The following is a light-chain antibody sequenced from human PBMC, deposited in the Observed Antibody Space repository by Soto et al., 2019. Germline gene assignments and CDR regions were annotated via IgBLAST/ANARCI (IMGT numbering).Light chain of an antibody. V-gene: IGKV1-5*03. CDR3: QQSNNYPWT. CDR2: EAS. Sequence: DIQMTQSPSTLSASVGDRVTITCRASQSISSWLAWYQQKPGKAPKLLSYEASNLESGVPSRFSGSGSGTEFTLTICSLQPDDFATYYYQQSNNYPWTFGQGTKVEIK. J-gene: IGKJ1*01. CDR1: QSISSW.